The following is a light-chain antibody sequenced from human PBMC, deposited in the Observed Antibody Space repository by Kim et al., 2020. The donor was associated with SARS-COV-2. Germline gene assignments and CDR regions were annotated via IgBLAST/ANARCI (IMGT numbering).Light chain of an antibody. V-gene: IGLV3-27*01. CDR3: YSAADNNAV. Sequence: SVSPGQTARITCSEDVLAKKYARWFQQKPGQAPVLVIYKDSGRPSGIPERFSGSSAGTTVTLTISGAQVEDEADYYCYSAADNNAVFGGGTQLTVL. J-gene: IGLJ3*02. CDR1: VLAKKY. CDR2: KDS.